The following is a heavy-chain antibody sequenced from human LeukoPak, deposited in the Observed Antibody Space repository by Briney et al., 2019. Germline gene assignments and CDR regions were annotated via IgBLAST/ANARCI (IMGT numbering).Heavy chain of an antibody. J-gene: IGHJ4*02. Sequence: GGSLRLSRAASGVDFYNYWMHWVRQARGKGMEWLSRVTSDGSDTVYADSVKGRFTICRDNERMKVYVQMNSLSLDDTATYYCASGLGHYYDYWGQGSLVTVSS. CDR3: ASGLGHYYDY. CDR2: VTSDGSDT. CDR1: GVDFYNYW. D-gene: IGHD2-8*02. V-gene: IGHV3-74*01.